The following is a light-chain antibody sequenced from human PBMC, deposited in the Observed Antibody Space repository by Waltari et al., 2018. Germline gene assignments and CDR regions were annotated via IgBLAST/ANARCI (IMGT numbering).Light chain of an antibody. CDR3: SSYTSSSTVV. V-gene: IGLV2-14*02. Sequence: QQLPAKAPRLIRYEGTKWPSGVSNRLSGPESGNTTYLTSAGLQAEDEADYYCSSYTSSSTVVFGSGTKVTVL. CDR2: EGT. J-gene: IGLJ1*01.